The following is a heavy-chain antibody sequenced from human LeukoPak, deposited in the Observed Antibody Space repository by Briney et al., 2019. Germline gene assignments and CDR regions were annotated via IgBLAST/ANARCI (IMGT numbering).Heavy chain of an antibody. V-gene: IGHV3-23*01. D-gene: IGHD3-9*01. CDR1: GFTFSSYA. CDR2: ISGNGGST. J-gene: IGHJ4*02. CDR3: AREPTGHFDY. Sequence: GGSLRLSCAAPGFTFSSYAMSWVRQTPGKGLEWVSAISGNGGSTYYADSVKGRVTISRDNSKSTLYLQMNSLRAEDTAVYYCAREPTGHFDYWGQETLVTVSS.